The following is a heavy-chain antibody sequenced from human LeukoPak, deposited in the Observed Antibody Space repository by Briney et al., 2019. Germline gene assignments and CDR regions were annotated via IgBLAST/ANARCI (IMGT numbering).Heavy chain of an antibody. CDR1: GHSVSSNYS. V-gene: IGHV4-38-2*02. J-gene: IGHJ5*02. CDR2: IYPYEDT. CDR3: ARCKKNYYDSSGYHGDWFDP. Sequence: SETLSLTCTVSGHSVSSNYSWAWIRQPPGKGLEWIGGIYPYEDTYYNSSLKSRLTISVDTSKNQFSLKLNSVTAADTAVYYCARCKKNYYDSSGYHGDWFDPWGQGTLVTVSS. D-gene: IGHD3-22*01.